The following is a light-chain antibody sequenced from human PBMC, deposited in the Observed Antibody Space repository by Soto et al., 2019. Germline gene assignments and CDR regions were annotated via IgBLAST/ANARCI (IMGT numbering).Light chain of an antibody. CDR1: QSLLHSNGYYY. V-gene: IGKV2-30*02. Sequence: DIVMTQSPLSLPVTPGEPASISCRSSQSLLHSNGYYYLDWYLQKPGQSPRRLIYKVSNRDSGVPARFSGSGSGTDFALKISRVEAEDVGVYYCMQGTHWPITFGQGTRLEIK. J-gene: IGKJ5*01. CDR2: KVS. CDR3: MQGTHWPIT.